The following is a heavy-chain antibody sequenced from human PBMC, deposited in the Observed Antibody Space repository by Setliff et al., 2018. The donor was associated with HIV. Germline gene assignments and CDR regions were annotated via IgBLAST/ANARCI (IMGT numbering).Heavy chain of an antibody. Sequence: WIRQAPGKGLEWISYISSRGSTIYYADSVKGRFTISRDNAKNSLYLQMNSLRAEDTAVYYCARVGAVWSFDYWGQGTLGTVSS. CDR2: ISSRGSTI. J-gene: IGHJ4*02. V-gene: IGHV3-11*01. CDR3: ARVGAVWSFDY. D-gene: IGHD1-1*01.